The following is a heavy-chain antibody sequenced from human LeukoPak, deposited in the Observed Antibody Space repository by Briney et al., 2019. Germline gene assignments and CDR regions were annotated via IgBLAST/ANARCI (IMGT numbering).Heavy chain of an antibody. CDR1: GFTFDDYA. J-gene: IGHJ3*02. D-gene: IGHD3-16*01. CDR2: ISWNSGSI. V-gene: IGHV3-9*01. Sequence: PGRSLRLSCAASGFTFDDYAMHWVRQAPGKGLEWVSGISWNSGSIGYADSVKGRFTISRDNSKNTLYLQMNSLRAEDTAVYYCAKVIMITFGGPLSAFDIWGQGTMVTVSS. CDR3: AKVIMITFGGPLSAFDI.